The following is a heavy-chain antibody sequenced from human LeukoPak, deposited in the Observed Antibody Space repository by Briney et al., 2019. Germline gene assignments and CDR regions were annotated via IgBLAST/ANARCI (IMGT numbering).Heavy chain of an antibody. D-gene: IGHD3-22*01. CDR1: GYSLTSYW. CDR2: IYPGDSDT. Sequence: GEAPKTLRYSFGYSLTSYWIERGRQISRKGLELIGIIYPGDSDTRHSPSFQGQVPLPDDKSISTAYLQWSSLKVSDTAMYYCARWGNYYYDSSGYSYYFDYWGQGTLVTVSS. CDR3: ARWGNYYYDSSGYSYYFDY. V-gene: IGHV5-51*01. J-gene: IGHJ4*02.